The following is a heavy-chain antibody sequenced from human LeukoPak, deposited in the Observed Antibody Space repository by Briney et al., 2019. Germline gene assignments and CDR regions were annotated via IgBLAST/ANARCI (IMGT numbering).Heavy chain of an antibody. CDR2: IYYSGST. Sequence: SETLSLTCTVSGGSISSYYWSWLRQPPGKGLEWIGYIYYSGSTNYNPSLKSRVTISVDTSKNQFSLKLSSVTAADTAVYYCARAVGATGGKPFDYWGQGTLVTVSS. CDR3: ARAVGATGGKPFDY. V-gene: IGHV4-59*01. J-gene: IGHJ4*02. CDR1: GGSISSYY. D-gene: IGHD1-26*01.